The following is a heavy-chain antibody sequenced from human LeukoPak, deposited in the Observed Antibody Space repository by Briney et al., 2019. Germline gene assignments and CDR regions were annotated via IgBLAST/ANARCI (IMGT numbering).Heavy chain of an antibody. J-gene: IGHJ4*02. Sequence: GGSLRLSXAASGFTFSSYAVSWVRQAPGKGLEWLSSISGSGGSIYYADSVKGRFTISRDNSKNTLYVQMNSLRAEDTAVYSCAKGLQWELPFDYWGQGTLVTVSS. CDR3: AKGLQWELPFDY. D-gene: IGHD1-26*01. V-gene: IGHV3-23*01. CDR2: ISGSGGSI. CDR1: GFTFSSYA.